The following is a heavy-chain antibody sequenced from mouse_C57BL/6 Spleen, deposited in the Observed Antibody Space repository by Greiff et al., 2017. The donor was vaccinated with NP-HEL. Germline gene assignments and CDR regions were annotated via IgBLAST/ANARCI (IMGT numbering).Heavy chain of an antibody. V-gene: IGHV1-59*01. J-gene: IGHJ4*01. Sequence: QVQLQQSGAELVRPGTSVKLSCKASGYTFTSYWMHWVKQRPGQGLEWIGVIDPSDSYTNYNQKFKGKATLTVDTSSSTAYMQLSSLTSEDSAVYYCARRWLLPLAMDYWGQGTSVTVSS. CDR2: IDPSDSYT. CDR3: ARRWLLPLAMDY. D-gene: IGHD2-3*01. CDR1: GYTFTSYW.